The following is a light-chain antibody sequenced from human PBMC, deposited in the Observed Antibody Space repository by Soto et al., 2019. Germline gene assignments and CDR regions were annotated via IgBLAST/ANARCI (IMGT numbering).Light chain of an antibody. CDR2: GAS. Sequence: EILLTQSPGTLSLSPGERVTLSCRASQSLTSDYLAWYQQKPGQTPRLLIHGASSRATGIPDRFSGSGSGTDITLTISRLEPEDSAVYYCQQYGRPFGQGTKVDIK. CDR3: QQYGRP. CDR1: QSLTSDY. J-gene: IGKJ1*01. V-gene: IGKV3-20*01.